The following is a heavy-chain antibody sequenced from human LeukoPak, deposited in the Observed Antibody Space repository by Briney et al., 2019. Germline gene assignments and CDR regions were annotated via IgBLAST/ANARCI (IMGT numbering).Heavy chain of an antibody. Sequence: ESLKISCRGSGYSFTTYWIGWVRQMPGKGLEWMGIICPGDSDTRYTPSFQGQVTMSADKSINTAYLQWSSLKASDTAIYYCARRQGCSSTSCPPDYWGQGTLVTVSS. J-gene: IGHJ4*02. V-gene: IGHV5-51*01. D-gene: IGHD2-2*01. CDR3: ARRQGCSSTSCPPDY. CDR1: GYSFTTYW. CDR2: ICPGDSDT.